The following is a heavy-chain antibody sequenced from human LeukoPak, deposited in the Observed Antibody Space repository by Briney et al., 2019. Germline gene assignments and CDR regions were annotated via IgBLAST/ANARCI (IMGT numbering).Heavy chain of an antibody. CDR1: GGSISSGGYY. D-gene: IGHD3-22*01. Sequence: SETLSLTCTVSGGSISSGGYYWSWIRQHPGKGLEWIGYIYYSGSTYYNPSLKSRVTISVDTSKNQFSLKLSSVTAADTAVYYCARGVIYYYDSSGYYPSWGQGTLVTVSS. CDR3: ARGVIYYYDSSGYYPS. CDR2: IYYSGST. V-gene: IGHV4-31*03. J-gene: IGHJ5*02.